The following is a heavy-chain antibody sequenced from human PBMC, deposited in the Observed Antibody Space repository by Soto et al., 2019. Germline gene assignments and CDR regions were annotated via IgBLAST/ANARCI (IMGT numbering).Heavy chain of an antibody. CDR3: AKGILSAKIGPYAMDV. V-gene: IGHV3-30*18. Sequence: LRLACEASGFAFRSYAMHWVRQAPGKGLEWVGVISYDGNYIYYADSVKGRFTISRDNSKNTLYVQVNSLRPEDTAVYYCAKGILSAKIGPYAMDVWGQGTTVTVSS. CDR2: ISYDGNYI. D-gene: IGHD3-16*01. J-gene: IGHJ6*02. CDR1: GFAFRSYA.